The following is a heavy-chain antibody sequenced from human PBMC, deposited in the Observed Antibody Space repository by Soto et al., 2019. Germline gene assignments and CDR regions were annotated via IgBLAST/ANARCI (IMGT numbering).Heavy chain of an antibody. V-gene: IGHV3-48*02. CDR3: AKYCSSDVCFDY. J-gene: IGHJ4*02. D-gene: IGHD2-15*01. Sequence: GGSMRLSWAASGCTVSDSAVHWVRQAPGKGLEWVSFISGSGDTKYYADSVKGRFTISRDNAKNSLYLQMSSLRDENTAVYYCAKYCSSDVCFDYPGERPLLTVSS. CDR1: GCTVSDSA. CDR2: ISGSGDTK.